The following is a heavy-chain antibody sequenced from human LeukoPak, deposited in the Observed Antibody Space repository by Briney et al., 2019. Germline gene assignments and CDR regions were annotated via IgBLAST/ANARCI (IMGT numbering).Heavy chain of an antibody. D-gene: IGHD6-13*01. J-gene: IGHJ6*03. CDR3: ARDGDSSSWYLNLYYYYYYMDV. CDR2: ISSSSSTI. Sequence: GGSLRLSCAASGFTFSSYSMNWVRQAPGKGLEWVSYISSSSSTIYYADSVKGRFTISRDNAKNSLYLQMNSLRAEDTAVYYCARDGDSSSWYLNLYYYYYYMDVWGKGTTITVSS. V-gene: IGHV3-48*01. CDR1: GFTFSSYS.